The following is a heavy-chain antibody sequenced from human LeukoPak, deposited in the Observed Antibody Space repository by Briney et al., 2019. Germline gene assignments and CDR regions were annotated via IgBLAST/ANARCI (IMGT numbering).Heavy chain of an antibody. Sequence: SETLSLTCAVSGYSISSGYYWGWIRQPPGKGLEWIGSIYHIGSTYYNPSLKSRVTISVDTSKNQFSLKLSSVTAADTAVYYCARAPYTSGFYFFDPWGQGTLVTVSS. CDR3: ARAPYTSGFYFFDP. J-gene: IGHJ5*02. CDR2: IYHIGST. D-gene: IGHD3-22*01. CDR1: GYSISSGYY. V-gene: IGHV4-38-2*01.